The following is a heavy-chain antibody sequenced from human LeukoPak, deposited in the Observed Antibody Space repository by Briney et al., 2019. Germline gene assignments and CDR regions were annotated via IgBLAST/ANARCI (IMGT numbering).Heavy chain of an antibody. V-gene: IGHV4-39*07. CDR2: IYYSGST. D-gene: IGHD4-17*01. Sequence: ASETLSLTCTVSGGSISSSSYYWGWIRQPPGKGLEWIGSIYYSGSTYYNPSLKSRVTISVDTSKNQFSLKLSSVTAADTAVYYCARDDYGDYGSLGYWGQGTLVTVSS. CDR3: ARDDYGDYGSLGY. CDR1: GGSISSSSYY. J-gene: IGHJ4*02.